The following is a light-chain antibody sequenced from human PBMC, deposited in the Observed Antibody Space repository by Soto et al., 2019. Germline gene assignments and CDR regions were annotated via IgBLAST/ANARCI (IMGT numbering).Light chain of an antibody. V-gene: IGLV1-47*01. CDR1: SSNIGSNY. CDR2: RNN. Sequence: QSVLTQPPSASGTPGQRVTISCSGSSSNIGSNYVYWYQQFPGTAPKLLIYRNNHRPSGVPDRFSGSKSGTSASLAISGLRSEDEADYYCAAWDDSLSGVVFGGGTKLTVL. CDR3: AAWDDSLSGVV. J-gene: IGLJ2*01.